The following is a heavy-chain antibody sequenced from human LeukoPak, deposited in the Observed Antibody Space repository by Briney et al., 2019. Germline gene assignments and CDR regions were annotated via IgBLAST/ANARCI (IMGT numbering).Heavy chain of an antibody. CDR1: GFTFSSYD. D-gene: IGHD3-10*01. CDR3: AREGLGDASDI. CDR2: IGTAGDT. J-gene: IGHJ3*02. Sequence: GGSLRLSCAASGFTFSSYDMHWVRQATGKGLEWVSAIGTAGDTYYPGSVKGRFTISRENAKNSLYLQMNSLRAGDTAVYYCAREGLGDASDIWGQGTMVTVPS. V-gene: IGHV3-13*01.